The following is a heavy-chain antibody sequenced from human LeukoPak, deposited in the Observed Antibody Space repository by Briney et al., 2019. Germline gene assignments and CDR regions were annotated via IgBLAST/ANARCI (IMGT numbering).Heavy chain of an antibody. CDR1: GFTFSSYG. CDR2: IRYDGSKQ. D-gene: IGHD6-19*01. Sequence: GGSLRLSCAASGFTFSSYGMHWVRQAPGKGLEWVAFIRYDGSKQYYADSVKGRFTSSRDNSKNKLFLQMNSLRGEDTAVYYCAKDRRSSGWNAAPGYWGQGTLVTVSS. V-gene: IGHV3-30*02. CDR3: AKDRRSSGWNAAPGY. J-gene: IGHJ4*02.